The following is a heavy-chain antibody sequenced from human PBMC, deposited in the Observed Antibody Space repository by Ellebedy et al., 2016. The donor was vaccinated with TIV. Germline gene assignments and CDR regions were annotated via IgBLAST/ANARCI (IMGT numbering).Heavy chain of an antibody. CDR3: ARGSNTVTSKNWFDP. J-gene: IGHJ5*02. CDR2: IKQGGSET. CDR1: GFTFSSYW. Sequence: GESLKISCEASGFTFSSYWMSWVRQAPGKGLEWVANIKQGGSETNYVDSVEGRFTISRDNANNSLFLQMNSLRVDDTAVYYCARGSNTVTSKNWFDPWGQGTPVTVSS. D-gene: IGHD4-17*01. V-gene: IGHV3-7*03.